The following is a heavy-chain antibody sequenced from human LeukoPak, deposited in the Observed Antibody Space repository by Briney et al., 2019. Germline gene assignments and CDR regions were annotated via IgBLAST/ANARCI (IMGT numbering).Heavy chain of an antibody. D-gene: IGHD3-10*01. CDR2: ISFDGSNK. V-gene: IGHV3-30-3*01. J-gene: IGHJ4*02. CDR1: GLTFSRSA. CDR3: AKVFEVRGARRPKDY. Sequence: PGGSLRLSCAASGLTFSRSAMHWVRQAPGKGLEWVAVISFDGSNKFYADSVRDRFTISRDNSKNTLFLQMNSLRIEDTAVYYCAKVFEVRGARRPKDYWGQGTLVIVSS.